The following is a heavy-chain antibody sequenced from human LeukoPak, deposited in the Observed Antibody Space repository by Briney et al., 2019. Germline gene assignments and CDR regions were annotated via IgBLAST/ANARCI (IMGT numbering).Heavy chain of an antibody. CDR2: ISGSGGST. V-gene: IGHV3-23*01. Sequence: PGGSLRLSCTASGFTFTTYWMSWVRQAPGKGLEWVSVISGSGGSTYYADSVKGRFTISRDNAKNSLYLQMNSLRAEDTAIYYCATYRQVLLPFESWGQGTLVTVSS. CDR3: ATYRQVLLPFES. J-gene: IGHJ4*02. D-gene: IGHD2-8*02. CDR1: GFTFTTYW.